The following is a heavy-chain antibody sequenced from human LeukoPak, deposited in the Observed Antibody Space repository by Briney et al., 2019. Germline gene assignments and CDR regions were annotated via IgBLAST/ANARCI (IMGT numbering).Heavy chain of an antibody. Sequence: GGSLRLSCAASGFTFSRYSMSWVGQAPGKRLEWVSAISGSGGSTYYADCVKGRFTISRDNSKNTLYLQMNSLRAEDTAVYYCARDSYCSSTSCPLGYWGQGTLVTVSS. V-gene: IGHV3-23*01. J-gene: IGHJ4*02. CDR2: ISGSGGST. CDR1: GFTFSRYS. CDR3: ARDSYCSSTSCPLGY. D-gene: IGHD2-2*01.